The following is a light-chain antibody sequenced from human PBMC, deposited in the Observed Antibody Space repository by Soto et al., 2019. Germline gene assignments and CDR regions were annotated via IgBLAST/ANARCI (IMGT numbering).Light chain of an antibody. V-gene: IGKV1-5*03. CDR3: QHYNSYSEA. J-gene: IGKJ1*01. CDR2: KAS. CDR1: QTISSW. Sequence: DIQMTQSPSTLSGSVGDRVTITCRASQTISSWFAWYQQKPGKAPKLLIYKASTLKSGVPSRFSGSGSGTKFTLTISSLQPDDFATYYSQHYNSYSEAVGQGTKVDI.